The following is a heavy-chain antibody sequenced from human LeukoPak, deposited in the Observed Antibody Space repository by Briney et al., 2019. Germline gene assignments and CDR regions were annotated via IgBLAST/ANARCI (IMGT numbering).Heavy chain of an antibody. CDR3: ARGLVVVPEYFDY. V-gene: IGHV1-69*02. J-gene: IGHJ4*02. D-gene: IGHD3-22*01. CDR2: IIPILGIA. CDR1: GGTFSSYT. Sequence: SVKVSCKASGGTFSSYTISWVRQAPGQGLEWMGRIIPILGIANYAQKFQGRVTITADKSTCTAYMELSSLRSEDTAVYYCARGLVVVPEYFDYWGQGTLVTVSS.